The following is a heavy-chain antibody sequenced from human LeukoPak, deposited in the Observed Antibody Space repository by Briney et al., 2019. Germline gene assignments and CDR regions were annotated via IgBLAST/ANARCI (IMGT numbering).Heavy chain of an antibody. V-gene: IGHV3-53*01. CDR3: ARGVDEGAFDI. CDR1: GFTVSSNY. Sequence: GGSLRLSCAASGFTVSSNYMSWVRQAPGEGLEWVSVIYSGGSTYYADSVKGRFTISRDNSKNTLYLQMNSLRAEDTAVYYCARGVDEGAFDIWGQGTMVTVYS. J-gene: IGHJ3*02. CDR2: IYSGGST.